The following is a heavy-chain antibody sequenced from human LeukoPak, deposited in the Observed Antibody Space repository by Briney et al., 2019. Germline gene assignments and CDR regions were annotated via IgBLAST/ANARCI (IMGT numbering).Heavy chain of an antibody. Sequence: ASVKVSCKASGYTFTYRYLHWVRQAPGQALEWMGWITPFNGNTNYAQKFQHRVTITRDRSMSTAYMGLSSLRSEVTAMYYCAREGYDYGVDYWGQGTLVTVSS. CDR1: GYTFTYRY. CDR2: ITPFNGNT. V-gene: IGHV1-45*02. J-gene: IGHJ4*02. CDR3: AREGYDYGVDY. D-gene: IGHD5-12*01.